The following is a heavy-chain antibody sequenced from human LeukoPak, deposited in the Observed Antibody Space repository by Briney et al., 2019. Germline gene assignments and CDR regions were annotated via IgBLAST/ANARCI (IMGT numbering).Heavy chain of an antibody. CDR2: MYYSGST. CDR3: ARGVNWIDP. D-gene: IGHD6-13*01. J-gene: IGHJ5*02. Sequence: SETLSLTCTVSGGSISSYYWSWIRQPPGKGLEWIGYMYYSGSTNYNPSLKSRVTISMDTSKNQFSLKLSSLTAADTAVYYCARGVNWIDPWGQGTLVTVSS. CDR1: GGSISSYY. V-gene: IGHV4-59*01.